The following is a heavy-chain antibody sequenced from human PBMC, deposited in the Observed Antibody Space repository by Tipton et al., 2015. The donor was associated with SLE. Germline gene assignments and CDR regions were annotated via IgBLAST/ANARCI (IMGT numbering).Heavy chain of an antibody. CDR3: ARGGSVRGFSLYYFDY. D-gene: IGHD1-26*01. V-gene: IGHV4-34*01. J-gene: IGHJ4*02. Sequence: TLSLTCAVYGGSFSGYYWSWIRQPPGKGLEWIGEINHSGSTNYNPSLQSRVTISVDTSKNQFSLKLSSVTAADTAVYYCARGGSVRGFSLYYFDYWGQGTLVTVSS. CDR2: INHSGST. CDR1: GGSFSGYY.